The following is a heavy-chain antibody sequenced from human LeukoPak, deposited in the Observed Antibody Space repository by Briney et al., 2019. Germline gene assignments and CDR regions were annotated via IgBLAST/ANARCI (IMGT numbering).Heavy chain of an antibody. CDR2: IYYSGST. V-gene: IGHV4-30-4*01. CDR3: ARVSLIDSSGYYHIDY. J-gene: IGHJ4*02. D-gene: IGHD3-22*01. Sequence: SQTLFLTCTVSGGSISSGDYYWSWIRQPPGKGLEWIGYIYYSGSTYYNPSLKSRVTISVDTSKNQFSLKLSSVTAADTAVYYCARVSLIDSSGYYHIDYWGQGTLVTVSS. CDR1: GGSISSGDYY.